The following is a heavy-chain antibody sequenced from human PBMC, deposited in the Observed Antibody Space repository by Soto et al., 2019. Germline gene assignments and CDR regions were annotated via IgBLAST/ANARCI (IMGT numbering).Heavy chain of an antibody. CDR2: IIPVVGTT. CDR1: GDTFTTNS. D-gene: IGHD2-8*01. J-gene: IGHJ4*02. Sequence: QVQLVQSGAEVKKPGSSVKVSCKASGDTFTTNSLNWVRQAPGQGLEWMGGIIPVVGTTKYAQKYQDRVTITGDKSTNTVYMELSSLRSDDTAVYYCARGLLYATTYFDYWGQGTPVTVSS. CDR3: ARGLLYATTYFDY. V-gene: IGHV1-69*06.